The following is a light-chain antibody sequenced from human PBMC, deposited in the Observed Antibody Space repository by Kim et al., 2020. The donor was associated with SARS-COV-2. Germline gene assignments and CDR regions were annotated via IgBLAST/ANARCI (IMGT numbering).Light chain of an antibody. CDR1: SGHSSNA. J-gene: IGLJ3*02. CDR2: LNSDGSH. V-gene: IGLV4-69*01. Sequence: QPVLTQSPSASASLGASVKLTCTLSSGHSSNAIAWHQQQPEKGPRYLMKLNSDGSHIKGDGIPDRFSGSSSGAERYLTISSLQSEDEADYYCQTWGTGIHLLGGGTKLTVL. CDR3: QTWGTGIHL.